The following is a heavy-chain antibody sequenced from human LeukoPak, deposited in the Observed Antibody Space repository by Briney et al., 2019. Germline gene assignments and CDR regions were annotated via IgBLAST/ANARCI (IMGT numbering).Heavy chain of an antibody. CDR3: AKASLKQWLPPGPGY. CDR1: GFTLSSYA. CDR2: ISGSGGST. Sequence: PGGSLRLSCAASGFTLSSYAMSWVRQAPGKGLEWVSAISGSGGSTYYADSVKGRFTISRDNSKNTLYLQMNSLRAEDTAVYYCAKASLKQWLPPGPGYWGQGTLVTVSS. V-gene: IGHV3-23*01. D-gene: IGHD6-19*01. J-gene: IGHJ4*02.